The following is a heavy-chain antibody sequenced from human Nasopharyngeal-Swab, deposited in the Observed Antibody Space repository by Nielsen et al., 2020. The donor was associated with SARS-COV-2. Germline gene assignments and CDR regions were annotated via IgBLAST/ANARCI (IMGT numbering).Heavy chain of an antibody. CDR1: GFTFSNAW. J-gene: IGHJ6*02. D-gene: IGHD6-13*01. Sequence: GESLKISCAASGFTFSNAWMHWVRQAPGKGLEWVAVISYDGSNKYYADSVKGRFTISRDNSKNTLYLQMNSLRAEDTAVYYCARDLAAADYGMDVWGQGTTVTVSS. V-gene: IGHV3-30*03. CDR3: ARDLAAADYGMDV. CDR2: ISYDGSNK.